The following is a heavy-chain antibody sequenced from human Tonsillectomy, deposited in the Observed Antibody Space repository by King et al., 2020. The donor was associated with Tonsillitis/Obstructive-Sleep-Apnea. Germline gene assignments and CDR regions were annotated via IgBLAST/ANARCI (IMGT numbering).Heavy chain of an antibody. CDR1: VFSLNNARMG. CDR3: ARLRNSYYDFSSSYDYYYYLDV. J-gene: IGHJ6*03. D-gene: IGHD3-3*01. V-gene: IGHV2-26*01. Sequence: TLKESGPVLVKPTETLTLTCTVSVFSLNNARMGVSWIRQPPGKALEWLAHIFSNDEKSYSTSLKTRLTISKDTSKRQVVLTMTNLDPVDTATYYCARLRNSYYDFSSSYDYYYYLDVWGKGTTVTVSS. CDR2: IFSNDEK.